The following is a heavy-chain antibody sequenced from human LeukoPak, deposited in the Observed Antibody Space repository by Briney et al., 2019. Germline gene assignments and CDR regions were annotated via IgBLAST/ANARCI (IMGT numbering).Heavy chain of an antibody. D-gene: IGHD3-10*01. CDR1: GGSISSYY. J-gene: IGHJ4*02. V-gene: IGHV4-59*01. CDR3: ARGGRFGELEMDY. CDR2: IYYSGST. Sequence: PSETLSLTCTVSGGSISSYYWSWIRQPPGKGLEWIGYIYYSGSTNYNPSFKSRVIISVDVSKNQFSLKLSSVTAADTAVYYCARGGRFGELEMDYWGQGTLVTVSS.